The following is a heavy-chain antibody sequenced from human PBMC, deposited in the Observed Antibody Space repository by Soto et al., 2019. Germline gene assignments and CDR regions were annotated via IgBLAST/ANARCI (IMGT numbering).Heavy chain of an antibody. CDR2: INIAVSST. D-gene: IGHD5-12*01. Sequence: EVQLVESGGGLVQPGGSLRLSCAASGFTLSSYWMHWVRQAPGKGLVCVSRINIAVSSTSYADSVKGRFTISRDNAKNTLYLQVNSLRAEDTAVYYCARSRNGYNFVGDCWGQGTLVTVSS. V-gene: IGHV3-74*01. CDR3: ARSRNGYNFVGDC. CDR1: GFTLSSYW. J-gene: IGHJ4*02.